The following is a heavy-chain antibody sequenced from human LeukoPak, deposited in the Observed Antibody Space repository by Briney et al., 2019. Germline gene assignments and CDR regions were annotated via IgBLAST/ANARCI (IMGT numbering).Heavy chain of an antibody. V-gene: IGHV3-43*01. CDR2: ISWDGGST. J-gene: IGHJ4*02. Sequence: GSLRLSCAASGFTFDDYTMHWVRQAPGKGLEWVSLISWDGGSTYYADSVKGRFTISRENAKNSLYLQMNSLRADDTAVYYCARFGTGWYYLDYWGQGILVTVSS. CDR1: GFTFDDYT. D-gene: IGHD6-19*01. CDR3: ARFGTGWYYLDY.